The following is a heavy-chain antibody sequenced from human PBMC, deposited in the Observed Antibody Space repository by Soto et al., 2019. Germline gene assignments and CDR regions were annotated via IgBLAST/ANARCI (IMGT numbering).Heavy chain of an antibody. CDR3: ARSLGYCRSTSCYWYFDL. D-gene: IGHD2-2*01. CDR1: GFTFSSYV. Sequence: EVQLLESGGGLVQPGGSLRLSCAASGFTFSSYVMSWVRQAPGKGLEWVLGISGSGGSTYYADSVKGRFTISRDNSKNTLYLQMNSLRAEDMAVYYCARSLGYCRSTSCYWYFDLWGRGTLVTVSS. J-gene: IGHJ2*01. V-gene: IGHV3-23*01. CDR2: ISGSGGST.